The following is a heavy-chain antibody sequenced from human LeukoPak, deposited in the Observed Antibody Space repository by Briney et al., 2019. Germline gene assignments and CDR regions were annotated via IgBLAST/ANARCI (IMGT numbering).Heavy chain of an antibody. CDR1: GGSISSYY. J-gene: IGHJ4*02. CDR2: IYYSGST. CDR3: AREAVAGTSFDY. V-gene: IGHV4-59*01. Sequence: SETLSLTCTVSGGSISSYYWSWIRQPPGKGLEWIGYIYYSGSTNYNPSLKSRVTISVDTSKNQFPLKLSSVTAADTAVYYCAREAVAGTSFDYWGQGTLVTVSS. D-gene: IGHD6-19*01.